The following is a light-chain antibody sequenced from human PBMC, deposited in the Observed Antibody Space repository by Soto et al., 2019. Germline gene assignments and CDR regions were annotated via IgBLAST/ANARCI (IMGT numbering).Light chain of an antibody. J-gene: IGLJ2*01. CDR1: SGHSSYA. CDR2: LNSDGSH. Sequence: QSVLTQSPSASASPGASVKLTCNLSSGHSSYAIAWHQQQPEKGPRYLMKLNSDGSHNKGDGIPDRFSGSSSGAERYLTISSLQSEDEADYYCQTWGTGTVVFGGGTKLTVL. CDR3: QTWGTGTVV. V-gene: IGLV4-69*01.